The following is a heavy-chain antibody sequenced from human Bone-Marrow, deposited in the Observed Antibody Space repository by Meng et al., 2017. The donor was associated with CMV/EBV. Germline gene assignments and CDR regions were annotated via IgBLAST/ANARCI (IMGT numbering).Heavy chain of an antibody. J-gene: IGHJ4*02. D-gene: IGHD1-26*01. CDR1: GGPRSRRSYY. Sequence: VSGGPRSRRSYYGGWSRQPPGKGLEWIGSIYYSGSTYYNPSLKSRVTISVDTSKNQFSLKLSSVTAADTAVYYCARRLRSYYYFDYWGQGTLVTVSS. CDR2: IYYSGST. CDR3: ARRLRSYYYFDY. V-gene: IGHV4-39*01.